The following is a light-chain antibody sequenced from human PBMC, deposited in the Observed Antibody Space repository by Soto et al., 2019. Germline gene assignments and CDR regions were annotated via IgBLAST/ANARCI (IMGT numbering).Light chain of an antibody. CDR3: QLLNDSPPIT. V-gene: IGKV1-9*01. CDR1: QDIDNY. Sequence: DIPLTQSPSFLSASGGAVXPIXWRPSQDIDNYLAWYQHAPGKAPKFLIYAAYTLQSGVPKRFSGSGSGTEFSLTISSLQPEDFATYYCQLLNDSPPITFGQGTRLEIK. CDR2: AAY. J-gene: IGKJ5*01.